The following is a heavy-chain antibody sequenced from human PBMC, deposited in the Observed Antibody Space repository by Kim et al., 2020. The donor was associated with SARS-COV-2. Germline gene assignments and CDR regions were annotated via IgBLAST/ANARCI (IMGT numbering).Heavy chain of an antibody. D-gene: IGHD6-13*01. J-gene: IGHJ4*02. CDR3: AKGRAESIAAAFNY. CDR1: GFTFSTYA. CDR2: VSGSGGNT. V-gene: IGHV3-23*01. Sequence: GGSLRLSCAASGFTFSTYAMSWVRQAPGKGLEWVSTVSGSGGNTYYADSAKGRFTIFRDKSKNTVDLQMNSLRAEDTAVYYCAKGRAESIAAAFNYWGQGTLVSGS.